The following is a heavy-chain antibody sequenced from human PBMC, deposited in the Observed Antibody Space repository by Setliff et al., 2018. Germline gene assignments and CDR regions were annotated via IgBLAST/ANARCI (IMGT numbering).Heavy chain of an antibody. Sequence: SVKVSCKTSGDSFRRHAISWVRQAPGQGLEWMGGIIPIFPSPKYAQKFQGRVTITADGSTSTAYMELSSLRFEDTAVYYCARSRGTWGTSFGYWGLGTLVTVSS. CDR1: GDSFRRHA. D-gene: IGHD3-16*01. CDR3: ARSRGTWGTSFGY. V-gene: IGHV1-69*13. CDR2: IIPIFPSP. J-gene: IGHJ4*02.